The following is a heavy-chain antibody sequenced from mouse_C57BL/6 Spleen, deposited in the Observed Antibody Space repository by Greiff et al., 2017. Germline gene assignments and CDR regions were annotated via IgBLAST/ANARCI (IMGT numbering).Heavy chain of an antibody. CDR1: GYTFTGYW. CDR2: INPSNGGT. V-gene: IGHV1-53*01. J-gene: IGHJ2*01. CDR3: ASLGRGGY. D-gene: IGHD4-1*01. Sequence: SGAELMKPGASVKLSCKATGYTFTGYWIEWVKQRPGQGLEWIGNINPSNGGTNYNEKFKSKATLTVDKSSSTAYMQLSSLTSEDSAVYYCASLGRGGYWGQGTTLTVSS.